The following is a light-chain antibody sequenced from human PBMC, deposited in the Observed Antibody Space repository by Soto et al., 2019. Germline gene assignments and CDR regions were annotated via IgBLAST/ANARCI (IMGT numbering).Light chain of an antibody. CDR1: SSNIGAGYD. Sequence: QSVLTQPPSVSGAPGQRVTLSCTGSSSNIGAGYDVHWYQQLPGTAPKLLIYGNSNRPSGVPDRFSGSKSGTSASLAITGLQAEDEADYYCQSYDSSLTIFGGGTKVTVL. CDR3: QSYDSSLTI. CDR2: GNS. V-gene: IGLV1-40*01. J-gene: IGLJ2*01.